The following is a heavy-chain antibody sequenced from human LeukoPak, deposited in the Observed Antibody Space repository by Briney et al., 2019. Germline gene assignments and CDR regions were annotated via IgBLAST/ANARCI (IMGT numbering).Heavy chain of an antibody. CDR2: INPNSGGT. D-gene: IGHD4-17*01. CDR3: ARVMTTVTNGWFDP. Sequence: ASVKVSCKASGYTFTGYYMHWVRQAPGQGLEWMGWINPNSGGTNYAQKFQGRVTMTRDTSISTAYMELSRLRSDDTAVYYCARVMTTVTNGWFDPWGQGTLVTVSS. J-gene: IGHJ5*02. V-gene: IGHV1-2*02. CDR1: GYTFTGYY.